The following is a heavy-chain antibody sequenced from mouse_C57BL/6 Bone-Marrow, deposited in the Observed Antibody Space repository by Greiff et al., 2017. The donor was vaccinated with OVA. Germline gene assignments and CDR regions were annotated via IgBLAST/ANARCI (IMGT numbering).Heavy chain of an antibody. D-gene: IGHD2-4*01. V-gene: IGHV1-61*01. Sequence: QVQLQQPGAELVRPGSSVKLSCKASGYTFTSYWMDWVKQRPGQGLEWIGNIYPSDSETHYNQKFKDKATLTVDKSSSTAYMHLSSLTSEDSAVYYCASGGLPAWFAYWGQGTLVTVSA. J-gene: IGHJ3*01. CDR1: GYTFTSYW. CDR2: IYPSDSET. CDR3: ASGGLPAWFAY.